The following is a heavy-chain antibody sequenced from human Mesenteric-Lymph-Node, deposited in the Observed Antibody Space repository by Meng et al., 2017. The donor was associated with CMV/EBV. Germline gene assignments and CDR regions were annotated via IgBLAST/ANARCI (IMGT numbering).Heavy chain of an antibody. J-gene: IGHJ3*02. CDR1: GFTFSSYD. CDR3: AKDRVVALPAAKADAFDI. V-gene: IGHV3-23*01. Sequence: GESLKISCAASGFTFSSYDMHWVRQAAGKGLEWVSAVSGSGGSTYYADSAKGRFTISRDNSKNTLYLQMNSLRAEDTAVYYCAKDRVVALPAAKADAFDIWGQGTMVTVSS. D-gene: IGHD2-2*01. CDR2: VSGSGGST.